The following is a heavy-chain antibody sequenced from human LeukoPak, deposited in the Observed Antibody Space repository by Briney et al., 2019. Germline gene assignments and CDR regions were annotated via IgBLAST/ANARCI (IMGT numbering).Heavy chain of an antibody. D-gene: IGHD5-18*01. CDR2: INTNTGNP. CDR3: ARDWVSYGYNWFDP. Sequence: GASVKVSCKASGYTFTSYAMNWVRQAPGQGLEWMGWINTNTGNPTYAQGFTGRFVFSLDTSVSTAYLQISSLKAEDTAVYYCARDWVSYGYNWFDPWGQGTLVTVSS. J-gene: IGHJ5*02. CDR1: GYTFTSYA. V-gene: IGHV7-4-1*02.